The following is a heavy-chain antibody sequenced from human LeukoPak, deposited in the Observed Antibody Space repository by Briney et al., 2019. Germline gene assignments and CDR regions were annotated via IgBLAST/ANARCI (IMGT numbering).Heavy chain of an antibody. J-gene: IGHJ4*02. CDR1: GYTFTSYD. CDR2: MNPNSGNT. D-gene: IGHD6-19*01. Sequence: ASVKVSCKASGYTFTSYDINWVRQATGQGLEWMGWMNPNSGNTGYAQKFQGRVTMTRDTSISTAYMELSSLRSEDTAVYYCARGLVSDGVAGTWGQGTLVTVSS. CDR3: ARGLVSDGVAGT. V-gene: IGHV1-8*01.